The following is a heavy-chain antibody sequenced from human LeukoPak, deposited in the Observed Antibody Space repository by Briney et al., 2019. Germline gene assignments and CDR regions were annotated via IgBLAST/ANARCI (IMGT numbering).Heavy chain of an antibody. V-gene: IGHV1-3*01. CDR2: INAGNGNT. D-gene: IGHD2-2*01. J-gene: IGHJ5*02. Sequence: GASVKVSCKASGYTFTSYAMHWVRQAPGQRLEWMGWINAGNGNTKYSQKFQGRVTITRDTSASTAYMGLSSLRSEDTAVYYCARGGMPAGWFDPWGQGTLVTVSS. CDR1: GYTFTSYA. CDR3: ARGGMPAGWFDP.